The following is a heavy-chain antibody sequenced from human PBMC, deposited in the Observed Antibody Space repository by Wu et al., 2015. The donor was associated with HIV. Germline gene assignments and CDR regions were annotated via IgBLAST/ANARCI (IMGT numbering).Heavy chain of an antibody. CDR3: ARVCLGGKTNTTRGGMDV. CDR1: GYTFTGYD. J-gene: IGHJ6*02. Sequence: QVQLVQSGAEVKKPGASVKVSCKASGYTFTGYDINWVRQATGQGLEWMGWMNPNSGNTGYAQEFQGRVTMTRDTSINTAYMELSSLTSGDTAVYYCARVCLGGKTNTTRGGMDVWGQGTTVTVFS. D-gene: IGHD1-1*01. V-gene: IGHV1-8*01. CDR2: MNPNSGNT.